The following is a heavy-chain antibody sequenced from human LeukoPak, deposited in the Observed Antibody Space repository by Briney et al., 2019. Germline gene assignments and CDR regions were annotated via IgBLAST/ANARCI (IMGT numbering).Heavy chain of an antibody. CDR2: IYHSGST. Sequence: PSETLSLTCAVSGGSISSSNWWSWVRQPPGRGLEWIGEIYHSGSTNYNPSLKSRVTISVDKSKNQFSLKLSSVTAADTAVYYCARVSVLLWFGEREYYFDYWGQGTLVTVSS. V-gene: IGHV4-4*02. CDR3: ARVSVLLWFGEREYYFDY. J-gene: IGHJ4*02. D-gene: IGHD3-10*01. CDR1: GGSISSSNW.